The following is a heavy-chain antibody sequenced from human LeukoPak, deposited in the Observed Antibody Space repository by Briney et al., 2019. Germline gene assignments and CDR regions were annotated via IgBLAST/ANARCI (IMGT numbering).Heavy chain of an antibody. Sequence: HGESLKISCKGSGYSFTTYWIGWVRQMPGKGLEWMGIIYPGDSDTRYSPSFQGQVTISADKSISTAYLQWSSLKASDTAMYFCARPKVGYGDFYFVYWGQGTLVTVSS. CDR1: GYSFTTYW. D-gene: IGHD4-17*01. J-gene: IGHJ4*02. CDR2: IYPGDSDT. V-gene: IGHV5-51*01. CDR3: ARPKVGYGDFYFVY.